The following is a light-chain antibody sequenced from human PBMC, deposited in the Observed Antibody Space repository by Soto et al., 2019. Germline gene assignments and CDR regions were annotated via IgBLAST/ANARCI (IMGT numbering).Light chain of an antibody. CDR3: AAWDYSLNAPD. CDR2: YDD. V-gene: IGLV1-36*01. J-gene: IGLJ1*01. Sequence: QSVLTQPPSVSEAPRQRVTISCSGSSSNIGNNAVNWYQQLPGKAPKLLIYYDDLLPSGVSDRFSGSKSGTSASLAISGLQSEDEADYYCAAWDYSLNAPDFGTGSMVTVL. CDR1: SSNIGNNA.